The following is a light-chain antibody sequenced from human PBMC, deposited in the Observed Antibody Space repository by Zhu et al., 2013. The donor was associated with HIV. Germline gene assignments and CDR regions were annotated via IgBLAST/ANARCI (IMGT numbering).Light chain of an antibody. V-gene: IGLV3-1*01. CDR3: QAWDNTPA. CDR2: QDT. CDR1: KLGYKY. J-gene: IGLJ2*01. Sequence: SYDLTQPPSVSLSPGQTASITCSGDKLGYKYASWYQQKPGQSPVLVIFQDTERPSGIPERFSGSNSGNTATLTISGTQAMDEADYFCQAWDNTPAFGGGTKLTVL.